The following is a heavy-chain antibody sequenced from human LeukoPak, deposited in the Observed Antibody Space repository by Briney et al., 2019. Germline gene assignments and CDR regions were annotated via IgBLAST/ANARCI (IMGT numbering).Heavy chain of an antibody. CDR3: ARDQLRGSSSVGAFDI. CDR1: GLTFTTYP. CDR2: ISDDGSNK. J-gene: IGHJ3*02. V-gene: IGHV3-30-3*01. D-gene: IGHD1-26*01. Sequence: GGSLRLSCAASGLTFTTYPMHWVRQAPGMGLEWVAVISDDGSNKYYADSVKGRFTISRDNSKNTLYLQMNGLRAEDTAVYYCARDQLRGSSSVGAFDIWGQGTMVTVSS.